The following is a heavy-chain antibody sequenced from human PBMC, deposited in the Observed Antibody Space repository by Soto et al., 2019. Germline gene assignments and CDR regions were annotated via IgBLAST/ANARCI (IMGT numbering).Heavy chain of an antibody. Sequence: SETLSLTCAVSGGSISSGGYSWSWIRQPPGKGLEWIGYIYHSGSTYYNPSLKSRVTTSLDTSKNQFSLKLTSVTAADTAVYYCARDLGMITSGGVMPYYGMDVWGQGTTVTVSS. J-gene: IGHJ6*02. V-gene: IGHV4-30-2*05. CDR3: ARDLGMITSGGVMPYYGMDV. CDR2: IYHSGST. D-gene: IGHD3-16*01. CDR1: GGSISSGGYS.